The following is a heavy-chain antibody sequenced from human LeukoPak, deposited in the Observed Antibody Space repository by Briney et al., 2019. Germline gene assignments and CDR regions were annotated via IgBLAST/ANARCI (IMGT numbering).Heavy chain of an antibody. CDR2: IYYSGST. D-gene: IGHD3-10*01. CDR1: GGSISTYY. CDR3: ARLGPRYGSGSYSDY. J-gene: IGHJ4*02. Sequence: SETLSLTCTVSGGSISTYYWGWIRQPPGKGLEWIASIYYSGSTYYSPSLKSRVTISVDTSKNQFSLKLSSVTAADTAVYYCARLGPRYGSGSYSDYWGQGTLVTVSS. V-gene: IGHV4-39*01.